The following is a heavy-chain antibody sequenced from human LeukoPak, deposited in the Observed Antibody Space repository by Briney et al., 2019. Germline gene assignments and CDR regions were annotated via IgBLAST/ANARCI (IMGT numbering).Heavy chain of an antibody. J-gene: IGHJ6*03. V-gene: IGHV4-39*07. CDR1: GGSISSSSYY. CDR3: ARGYCSGGSCFSYYYYNYMDV. Sequence: PSETLSLTCTVSGGSISSSSYYWGWIRQPPGKGLEWIGSIHYSGSTNYNPSLKSRVTISVDTSKNQFSLKLSSVTAADTAVYYCARGYCSGGSCFSYYYYNYMDVWGKGTTVTVSS. CDR2: IHYSGST. D-gene: IGHD2-15*01.